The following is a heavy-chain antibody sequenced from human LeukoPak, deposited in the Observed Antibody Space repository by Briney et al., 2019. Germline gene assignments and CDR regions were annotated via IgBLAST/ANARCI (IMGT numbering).Heavy chain of an antibody. Sequence: SQTLSLTCALSGGSISSGGYSWSWIRQPPGKGLEWIGYIYHSGSTYYNPSLKSRVTISVDTSKNQFSLKLSSVTAADTAVYYCARHRDILTPFDYWGQGTLVTVSS. CDR2: IYHSGST. CDR3: ARHRDILTPFDY. J-gene: IGHJ4*02. D-gene: IGHD3-9*01. CDR1: GGSISSGGYS. V-gene: IGHV4-30-2*01.